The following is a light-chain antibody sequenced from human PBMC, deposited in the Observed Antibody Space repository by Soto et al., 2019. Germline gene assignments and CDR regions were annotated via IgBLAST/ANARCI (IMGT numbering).Light chain of an antibody. CDR2: RSS. V-gene: IGKV3-15*01. J-gene: IGKJ1*01. CDR3: HQYNNWPPWT. Sequence: IGMTQSPATLSVSPGERATLSFRASQTIYSNVAWYQQRPGQPPRLMXYRSSSRANGIPARFSGSGSGTEFTLTISSLQSEDFAVYYCHQYNNWPPWTFGQGTKVDIK. CDR1: QTIYSN.